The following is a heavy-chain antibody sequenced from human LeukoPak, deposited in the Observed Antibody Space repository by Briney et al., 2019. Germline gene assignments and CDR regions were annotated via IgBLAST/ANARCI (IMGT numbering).Heavy chain of an antibody. CDR3: ARDREDYDFWSGYYTAFDY. V-gene: IGHV3-48*03. J-gene: IGHJ4*02. CDR2: ISSSGSTI. CDR1: GFTFSSYE. D-gene: IGHD3-3*01. Sequence: PVGSLRLSCAASGFTFSSYEMNRVRQAPGKGLEWVSYISSSGSTIYYADSVKGRLTISRDNAKNSLYLQMNSLRAEDTAVYYCARDREDYDFWSGYYTAFDYWGQGTLVTVSS.